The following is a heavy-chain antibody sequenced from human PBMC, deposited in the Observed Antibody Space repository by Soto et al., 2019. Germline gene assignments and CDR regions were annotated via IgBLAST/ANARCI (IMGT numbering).Heavy chain of an antibody. CDR3: ARGGRIAVAAEYYFDY. J-gene: IGHJ4*02. CDR1: GGSFSSDA. CDR2: IIPIFGTA. Sequence: SVKVSCKASGGSFSSDAISWVRPAPGQVLECMGGIIPIFGTANYAQKFKGRVTITADKSTSTAYMELSSLRSEDTAVYYRARGGRIAVAAEYYFDYWGQGTLVAVSS. D-gene: IGHD6-19*01. V-gene: IGHV1-69*06.